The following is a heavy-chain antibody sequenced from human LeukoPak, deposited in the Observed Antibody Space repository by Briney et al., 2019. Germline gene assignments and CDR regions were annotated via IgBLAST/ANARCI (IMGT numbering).Heavy chain of an antibody. CDR2: IKSKTDGGKT. D-gene: IGHD4-23*01. CDR3: GGGTGRSVFDY. V-gene: IGHV3-15*01. CDR1: GFTFGNAW. J-gene: IGHJ4*02. Sequence: GGSLRLSCAASGFTFGNAWMSWVRQAPGKGLEWVGRIKSKTDGGKTEHAAPVKGRFTISRDDSKDTLYLQMNSVKTVDTAVYYCGGGTGRSVFDYWGGGTGVSVS.